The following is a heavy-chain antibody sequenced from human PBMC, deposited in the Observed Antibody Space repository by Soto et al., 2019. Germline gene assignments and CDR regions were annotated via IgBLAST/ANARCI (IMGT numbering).Heavy chain of an antibody. CDR1: GGSISSSNW. Sequence: LSLTCAVSGGSISSSNWWSWVRQPPGKGLEWIGEIYHSGSTNYNPSLKSRVTISVDKSKNQFSLKLSSVTAADTAVYYCARGDDYYYGSGTRAFDIWRQRTMVTVSS. V-gene: IGHV4-4*02. D-gene: IGHD3-10*01. J-gene: IGHJ3*02. CDR2: IYHSGST. CDR3: ARGDDYYYGSGTRAFDI.